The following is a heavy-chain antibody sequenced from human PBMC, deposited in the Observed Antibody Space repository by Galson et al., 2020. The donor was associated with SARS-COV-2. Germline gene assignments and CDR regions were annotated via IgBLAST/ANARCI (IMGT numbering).Heavy chain of an antibody. CDR3: ARASRGIQLWLPGLYYYYMDV. D-gene: IGHD5-18*01. J-gene: IGHJ6*03. CDR1: GGTFSSYA. Sequence: SVKVSCKASGGTFSSYAISWVRQAPGQGLEWMGGIIPIFGTANYAQKFQGRVTITADESTSTAYMELSSLRSEDTAVYYCARASRGIQLWLPGLYYYYMDVWGKGTTVTVSS. V-gene: IGHV1-69*13. CDR2: IIPIFGTA.